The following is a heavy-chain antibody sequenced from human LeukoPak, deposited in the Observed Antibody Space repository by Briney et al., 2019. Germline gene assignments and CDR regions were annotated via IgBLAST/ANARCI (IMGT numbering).Heavy chain of an antibody. CDR3: ARNAIRGVIIPNWFDP. CDR2: IIPIFGTA. CDR1: GGTFSSYA. Sequence: SVKVSCKASGGTFSSYAISWVRQAPGQGLEWMGGIIPIFGTANYAQKFQGRVTITADKSTSTAYMELSSLRSEDTAVYYCARNAIRGVIIPNWFDPWGQGTLVTVSS. D-gene: IGHD3-10*01. V-gene: IGHV1-69*06. J-gene: IGHJ5*02.